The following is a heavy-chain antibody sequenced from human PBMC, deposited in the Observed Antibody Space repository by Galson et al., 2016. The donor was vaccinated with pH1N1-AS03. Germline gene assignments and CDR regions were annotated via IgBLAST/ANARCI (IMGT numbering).Heavy chain of an antibody. CDR2: IQQGGGQK. Sequence: SLRLSCAGSGFTFSSYWMQWVRQAPGKGLEWVDTIQQGGGQKSYLDSVKGRFTVSRDNSKNTLYLQMNSLRGEDTAVYYCVRDDDSSGYYPDSWGRGTLVTVSS. V-gene: IGHV3-7*01. CDR3: VRDDDSSGYYPDS. D-gene: IGHD3-22*01. J-gene: IGHJ4*02. CDR1: GFTFSSYW.